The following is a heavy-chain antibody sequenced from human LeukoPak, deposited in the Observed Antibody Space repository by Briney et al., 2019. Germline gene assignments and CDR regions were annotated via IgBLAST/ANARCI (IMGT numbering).Heavy chain of an antibody. CDR2: IYYSGST. V-gene: IGHV4-31*03. J-gene: IGHJ5*02. CDR3: ARYCSSTNCYKGGFDP. Sequence: SETLSLTCTVSGGSISSGGYYWSWIRQHPGKGLEWIGYIYYSGSTYSNPSLKSRVTISVDTSKNQFSLNLSPVTAADTAVYYCARYCSSTNCYKGGFDPWGQGTLVTVSS. D-gene: IGHD2-2*02. CDR1: GGSISSGGYY.